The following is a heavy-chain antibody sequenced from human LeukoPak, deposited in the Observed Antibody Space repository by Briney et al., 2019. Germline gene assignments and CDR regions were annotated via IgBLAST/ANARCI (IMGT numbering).Heavy chain of an antibody. CDR1: GFTFSSYA. D-gene: IGHD6-19*01. J-gene: IGHJ4*02. Sequence: GGSPRLSCAASGFTFSSYAMHWVRQAPGKGLEWVAVISYDGSNKYYADSVKGRFTISRDNSKNTLYLQMNSLRAEDTAVYYCASIPVAGVDYWGQGTLVTVSS. V-gene: IGHV3-30*04. CDR3: ASIPVAGVDY. CDR2: ISYDGSNK.